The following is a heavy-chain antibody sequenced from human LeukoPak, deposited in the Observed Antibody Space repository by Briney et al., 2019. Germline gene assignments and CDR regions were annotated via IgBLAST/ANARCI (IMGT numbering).Heavy chain of an antibody. CDR1: GGSIGSTTYY. Sequence: SETLSLTCTVSGGSIGSTTYYWAWIRQPPGKGLEWIGSIYYSGSTYYNPSLKSRVTISVDTSKNQFSLKLSSVTAADTAVYYCARDIVVVPAAIPYYYYMDVWGKGTTVTVSS. V-gene: IGHV4-39*02. J-gene: IGHJ6*03. CDR2: IYYSGST. D-gene: IGHD2-2*01. CDR3: ARDIVVVPAAIPYYYYMDV.